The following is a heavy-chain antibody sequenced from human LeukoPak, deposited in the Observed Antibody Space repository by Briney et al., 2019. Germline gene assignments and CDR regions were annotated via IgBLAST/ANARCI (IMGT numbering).Heavy chain of an antibody. CDR3: ARIDTYYYDSGGYYSAFDI. V-gene: IGHV3-20*04. CDR2: INWNGGST. CDR1: GFTFDNYG. Sequence: GGSLRLSCAASGFTFDNYGMSWVRQAPGKGREWVSDINWNGGSTGYADSVKGRFTISRDNAKNSLYLQMNSLRAEDTALYYCARIDTYYYDSGGYYSAFDIWGQGTIVTVSS. D-gene: IGHD3-22*01. J-gene: IGHJ3*02.